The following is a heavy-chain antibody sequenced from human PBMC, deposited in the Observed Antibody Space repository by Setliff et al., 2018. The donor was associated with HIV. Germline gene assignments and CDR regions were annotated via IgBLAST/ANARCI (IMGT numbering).Heavy chain of an antibody. CDR3: ASQGYSYGYGCFDY. CDR1: GGSISIGGYY. Sequence: KPSETLSLTCTVSGGSISIGGYYWGWIRQHPGKGLEWIGYIYHNGSTYYNPSLKSRVTISVDTSKNQFSLKLSSVTAADTAVYYCASQGYSYGYGCFDYWGQGTLVTVSS. CDR2: IYHNGST. D-gene: IGHD5-18*01. J-gene: IGHJ4*02. V-gene: IGHV4-39*01.